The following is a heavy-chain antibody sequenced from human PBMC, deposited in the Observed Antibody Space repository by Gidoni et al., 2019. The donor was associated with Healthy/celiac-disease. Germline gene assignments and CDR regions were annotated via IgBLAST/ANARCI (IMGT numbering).Heavy chain of an antibody. Sequence: QVQLVESGGGVVQPGRSLRLYCAASGFTFSSYGMHWVRQAPGKGLEWVAVISYDVSNKYYADSVKGRFTISRDNSKNTLYLQMNSLRAEDTAVYYCAKAWGNYGDYWGQGTLVTVSS. CDR1: GFTFSSYG. CDR3: AKAWGNYGDY. J-gene: IGHJ4*02. V-gene: IGHV3-30*18. CDR2: ISYDVSNK. D-gene: IGHD7-27*01.